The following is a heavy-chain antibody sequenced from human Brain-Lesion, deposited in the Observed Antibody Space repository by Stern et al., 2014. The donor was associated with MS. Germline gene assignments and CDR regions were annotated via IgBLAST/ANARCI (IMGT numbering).Heavy chain of an antibody. J-gene: IGHJ6*02. D-gene: IGHD3-3*01. CDR2: ITEDGTEK. V-gene: IGHV3-7*01. Sequence: EVQLVESGGGLVQPGGSLTISCTAAGFTFGNYWMTWVRTAPGKGLEWVANITEDGTEKNYVDSVKGRFTISRDNARNSLYLQMNSLRVEDTALYYCARVYNTIYGIVTQRGSGMDVWGQGTTVIVSS. CDR3: ARVYNTIYGIVTQRGSGMDV. CDR1: GFTFGNYW.